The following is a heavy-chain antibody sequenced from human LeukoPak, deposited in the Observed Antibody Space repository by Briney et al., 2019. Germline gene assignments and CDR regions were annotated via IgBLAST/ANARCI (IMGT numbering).Heavy chain of an antibody. D-gene: IGHD6-19*01. J-gene: IGHJ4*02. V-gene: IGHV3-48*03. CDR1: GFTFSSYE. Sequence: PGGSLRLSCAASGFTFSSYEMNGVRQAPGKGLEWVSYISSSGSTIYYADSVKGRFTISRDNAKNSLYLQMNSLRAEDTAVYYCARDSSSGWYRRDFDYWGQGTLVTVSS. CDR2: ISSSGSTI. CDR3: ARDSSSGWYRRDFDY.